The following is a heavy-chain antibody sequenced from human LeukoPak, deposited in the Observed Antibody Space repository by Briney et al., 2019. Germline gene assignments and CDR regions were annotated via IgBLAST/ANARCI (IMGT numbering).Heavy chain of an antibody. CDR2: IIPIFGTG. J-gene: IGHJ3*02. CDR1: GGTFSSYA. Sequence: SVKVSCKASGGTFSSYAISWVRQAPGQGLEWMGGIIPIFGTGNYAQKFQGRVTITADESTSTVYMELSSLRSEDTAVYYCARDEDYGGNPVSGAFDIWGQGTLVTVSS. V-gene: IGHV1-69*13. CDR3: ARDEDYGGNPVSGAFDI. D-gene: IGHD4-23*01.